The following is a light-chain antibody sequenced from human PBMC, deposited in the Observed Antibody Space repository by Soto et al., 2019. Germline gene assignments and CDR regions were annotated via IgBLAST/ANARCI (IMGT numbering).Light chain of an antibody. CDR3: QQRGNWPLT. CDR2: DAS. Sequence: EIVLTQSPATLSLSPGERATLSCRASQSVSSYFAWYQQKPGQAPRLLIYDASNRATVIPARFSGSGCGTGFTLTTSSLEPEDFAVYYCQQRGNWPLTFGQGTKVEIK. J-gene: IGKJ1*01. CDR1: QSVSSY. V-gene: IGKV3-11*01.